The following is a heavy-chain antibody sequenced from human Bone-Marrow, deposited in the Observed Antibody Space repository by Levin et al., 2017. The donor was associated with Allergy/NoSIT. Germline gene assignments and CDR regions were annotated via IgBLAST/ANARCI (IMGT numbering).Heavy chain of an antibody. CDR2: INHSGST. CDR3: ARVGILRFLEWLFSPYYYYDYYMDV. D-gene: IGHD3-3*01. J-gene: IGHJ6*03. V-gene: IGHV4-34*01. Sequence: SQTLSLTCAVYGGSFSGYYWSWIRQPPGKGLEWIGEINHSGSTNYNPSLKSRVTISVDTSKNQFSLKLSSVTAADTAVYYCARVGILRFLEWLFSPYYYYDYYMDVWGKGTTVTVSS. CDR1: GGSFSGYY.